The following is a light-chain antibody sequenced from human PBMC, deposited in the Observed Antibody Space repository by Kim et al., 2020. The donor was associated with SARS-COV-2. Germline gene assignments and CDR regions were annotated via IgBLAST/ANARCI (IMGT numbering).Light chain of an antibody. V-gene: IGLV7-43*01. CDR3: LLYYGGAWV. CDR1: TGAVTSGYY. J-gene: IGLJ3*02. Sequence: PGGTVTLTCASSTGAVTSGYYPNWFQQKPGQAPRALIYSTSIKHSWTPARFSGSLLGGKAALTLSGVQPEDEAEYYCLLYYGGAWVFGGGTQLTVL. CDR2: STS.